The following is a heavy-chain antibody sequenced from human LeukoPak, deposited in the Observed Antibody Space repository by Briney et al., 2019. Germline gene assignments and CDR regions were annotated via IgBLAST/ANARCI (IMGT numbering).Heavy chain of an antibody. CDR3: ARDWSSKYPYYYGMDV. Sequence: GGSLRLSCAASGFTFSSYAMHWVRQAPGKGLEWVAVMSYDGSNKYYADSVKGRFTISSDNSKNTLYLQMNSLRAEDTAVYYCARDWSSKYPYYYGMDVWGQGTTVTVSS. J-gene: IGHJ6*02. V-gene: IGHV3-30-3*01. CDR2: MSYDGSNK. D-gene: IGHD4-11*01. CDR1: GFTFSSYA.